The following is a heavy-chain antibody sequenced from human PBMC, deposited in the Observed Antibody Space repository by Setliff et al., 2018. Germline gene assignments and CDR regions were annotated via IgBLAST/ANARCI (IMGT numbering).Heavy chain of an antibody. Sequence: SVKVSCKAPGDTFTRYGISWVRQAPGQGLEWVGTIIPIFDSPNTAQKFQDRVTITAEKSTSTVYMELSSLRSGDTAVYYCARVAGIPVTGTSWYLDLWGRGTLVTVSS. V-gene: IGHV1-69*06. J-gene: IGHJ2*01. D-gene: IGHD6-19*01. CDR2: IIPIFDSP. CDR1: GDTFTRYG. CDR3: ARVAGIPVTGTSWYLDL.